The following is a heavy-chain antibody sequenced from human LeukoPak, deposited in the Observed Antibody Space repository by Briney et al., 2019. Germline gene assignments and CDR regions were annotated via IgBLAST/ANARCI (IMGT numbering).Heavy chain of an antibody. CDR2: INPDSSGT. CDR1: GYTFTNYY. V-gene: IGHV1-2*02. D-gene: IGHD1-26*01. Sequence: ASVKVSCKASGYTFTNYYIHWIRQAPGQGLEWMGWINPDSSGTNSAQRFQGRVTMTRDTSIRTAYMELSRLSSDDTAVYYCAQGATTPRGAFGLWGQGTMITVSS. CDR3: AQGATTPRGAFGL. J-gene: IGHJ3*01.